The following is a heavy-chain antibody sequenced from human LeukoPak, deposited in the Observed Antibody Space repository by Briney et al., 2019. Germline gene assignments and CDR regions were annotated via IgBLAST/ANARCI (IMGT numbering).Heavy chain of an antibody. V-gene: IGHV3-43*02. D-gene: IGHD3-22*01. CDR1: GFTFDDYA. Sequence: PGGSLRLSCAASGFTFDDYAMHWVRQAPGRGLEWVSLISGDGGSTYYADSVKGRFTISRDNSKNSLYLQMDSLRTEDTALYYCAKNDYYDSSGYYSWGQGTLVTVSS. CDR3: AKNDYYDSSGYYS. J-gene: IGHJ5*02. CDR2: ISGDGGST.